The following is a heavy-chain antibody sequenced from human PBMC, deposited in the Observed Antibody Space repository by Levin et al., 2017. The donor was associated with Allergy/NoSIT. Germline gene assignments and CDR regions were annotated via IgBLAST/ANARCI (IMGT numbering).Heavy chain of an antibody. J-gene: IGHJ4*02. CDR3: AKGEAGGFSTTGGLDY. D-gene: IGHD1-1*01. CDR2: ISGSGGST. Sequence: PGGSLRLSCAASGFTFSSYALSWVRQAPGKGLEWVSAISGSGGSTYYADSVKGRFTISRDNSKNTLYLQMNSLRAEDTAVYYCAKGEAGGFSTTGGLDYWGQGTLVTVSA. CDR1: GFTFSSYA. V-gene: IGHV3-23*01.